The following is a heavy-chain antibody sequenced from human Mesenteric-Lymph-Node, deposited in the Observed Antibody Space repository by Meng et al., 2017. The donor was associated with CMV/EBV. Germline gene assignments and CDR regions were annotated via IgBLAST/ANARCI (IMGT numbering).Heavy chain of an antibody. D-gene: IGHD1-26*01. J-gene: IGHJ5*02. CDR3: ARDRRVGATLGEFDP. CDR2: MNPNSDYT. Sequence: ASVKVSCKASGYTVTSHYIHWLRQAPGQGPEWMGIMNPNSDYTNYAQKFQGRVTMTRDTSASTVYMELSSLRSEDTAVYFCARDRRVGATLGEFDPWGQGTLVTVSS. V-gene: IGHV1-46*01. CDR1: GYTVTSHY.